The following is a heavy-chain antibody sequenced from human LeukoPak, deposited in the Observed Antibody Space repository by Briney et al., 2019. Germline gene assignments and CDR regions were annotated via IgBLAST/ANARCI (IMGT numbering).Heavy chain of an antibody. Sequence: GGSLRLSCAASGFTFSSHWMQWVRQAPGKGLVWVSRINGDGSSISYADSVKGRFTISRDNAKSTLYLQMNSLRAEDTALYYCVRGTSGSPNHFDYWGQGTLVTVSS. CDR1: GFTFSSHW. V-gene: IGHV3-74*01. CDR3: VRGTSGSPNHFDY. D-gene: IGHD3-10*01. J-gene: IGHJ4*02. CDR2: INGDGSSI.